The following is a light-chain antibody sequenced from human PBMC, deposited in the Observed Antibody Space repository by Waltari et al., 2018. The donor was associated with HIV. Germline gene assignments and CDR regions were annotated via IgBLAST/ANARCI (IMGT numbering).Light chain of an antibody. CDR3: AAWDDSLSGRL. J-gene: IGLJ3*02. CDR2: RNN. V-gene: IGLV1-47*01. CDR1: SSNIGSNS. Sequence: QSVLTQPPSASGTPGPRVTISCSGSSSNIGSNSVYWYQQLPGTAPKLLIYRNNQRPSGVPDRFSGSKSGNSASLAISGLRSEDEADYYCAAWDDSLSGRLFGGGTKLTVL.